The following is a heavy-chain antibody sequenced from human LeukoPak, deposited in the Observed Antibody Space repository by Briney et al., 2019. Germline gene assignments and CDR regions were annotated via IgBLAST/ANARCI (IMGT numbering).Heavy chain of an antibody. CDR1: GFTVSSNY. D-gene: IGHD6-13*01. CDR2: IYNTGST. CDR3: ARGAEGIAATDSNFDY. J-gene: IGHJ4*02. V-gene: IGHV3-66*01. Sequence: GGSLRLSCAASGFTVSSNYMSWVRQAPGKGLEWVSVIYNTGSTYYADSVKGRFTISRDNSKNTLYLQMNSLRAEDTAVYYCARGAEGIAATDSNFDYWGQGTLVTVSS.